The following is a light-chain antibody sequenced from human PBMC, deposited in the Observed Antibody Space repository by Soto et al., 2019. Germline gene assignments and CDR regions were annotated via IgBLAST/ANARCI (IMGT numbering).Light chain of an antibody. CDR3: QQSYSNPRT. Sequence: DIQMTQSPSSLSASVGDRVTITCRASQSISSYLNWYQQKPGKAPKLLIYAASSLQSGVPSRFSGSGSGTDFTLPISSLQPEDFATYYCQQSYSNPRTFGPGTKVDSK. J-gene: IGKJ3*01. V-gene: IGKV1-39*01. CDR1: QSISSY. CDR2: AAS.